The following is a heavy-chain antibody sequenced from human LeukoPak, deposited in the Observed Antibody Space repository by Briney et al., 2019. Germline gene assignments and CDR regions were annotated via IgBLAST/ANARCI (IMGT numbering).Heavy chain of an antibody. CDR1: GGTFSSYA. Sequence: SVKVSCKASGGTFSSYAISWVRQAPGQGLEWMGRIIPILGIANYAQKFQGRVTITADKSTSTAYMELSSLRSEDTAVYYCARDGESNYDYRYYGMDVWGQGTTVTVSS. D-gene: IGHD4-4*01. CDR2: IIPILGIA. V-gene: IGHV1-69*04. J-gene: IGHJ6*02. CDR3: ARDGESNYDYRYYGMDV.